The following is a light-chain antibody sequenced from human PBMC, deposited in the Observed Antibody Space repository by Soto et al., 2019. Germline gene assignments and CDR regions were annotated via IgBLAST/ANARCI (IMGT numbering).Light chain of an antibody. CDR3: LQDYIYPYT. V-gene: IGKV1-6*01. CDR1: QAIRND. Sequence: AIQMTQSPSSLSASVGDRVTITCRASQAIRNDLGWYQQNPGKAPKLLIHSASLLQDGVPPRFGGGGSGTDFTLTIDSLQPEDFATYYCLQDYIYPYTFGQGTKVDIK. J-gene: IGKJ2*01. CDR2: SAS.